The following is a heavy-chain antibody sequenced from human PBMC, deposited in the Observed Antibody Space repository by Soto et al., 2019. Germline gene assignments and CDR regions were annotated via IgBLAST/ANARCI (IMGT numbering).Heavy chain of an antibody. CDR2: INAGNGNT. J-gene: IGHJ6*03. D-gene: IGHD2-15*01. CDR1: GYTFPSYA. CDR3: AREYWSGGSCYYYYMDC. V-gene: IGHV1-3*01. Sequence: APGKVSCKGSGYTFPSYAIHLVGPAPGQRFEWMGWINAGNGNTKYSQKFQGRVTITRDTSASTAYMELSSLRSEDTAVYYCAREYWSGGSCYYYYMDCWGKGTTVNVSS.